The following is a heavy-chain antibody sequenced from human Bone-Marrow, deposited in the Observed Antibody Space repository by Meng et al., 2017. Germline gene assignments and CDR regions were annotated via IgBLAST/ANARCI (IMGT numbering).Heavy chain of an antibody. J-gene: IGHJ2*01. CDR1: GGSFSGYY. CDR2: INHSGST. CDR3: ARYGGSGSYWHFGP. Sequence: QVQLQQWGAGLLKPSETLSLTCAVYGGSFSGYYWTWIRQPPGKGLEWIGEINHSGSTNYNPSLKSRVTMSIDTSKIQFSLKLSSVTAADAAVYYCARYGGSGSYWHFGPWGRGTLVTVSS. V-gene: IGHV4-34*01. D-gene: IGHD3-10*01.